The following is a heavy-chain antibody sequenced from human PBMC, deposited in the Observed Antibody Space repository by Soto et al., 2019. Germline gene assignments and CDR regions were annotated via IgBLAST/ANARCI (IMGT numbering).Heavy chain of an antibody. CDR1: GYTFRGYS. CDR3: ARDVFCGGAPACPDMDV. V-gene: IGHV1-18*04. D-gene: IGHD2-21*01. J-gene: IGHJ6*02. Sequence: GASVKVSCKASGYTFRGYSITWVRQAPGQGLEWMGRISGYNGNTNYARTLRGRLTLTTDTSTSTAYMELRSLTSDDTAVYYCARDVFCGGAPACPDMDVWGQGTTVTVSS. CDR2: ISGYNGNT.